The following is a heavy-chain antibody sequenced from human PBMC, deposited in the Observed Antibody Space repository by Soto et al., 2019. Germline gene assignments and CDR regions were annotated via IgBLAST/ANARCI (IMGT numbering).Heavy chain of an antibody. CDR3: AKDYYDSSGYYYALH. CDR1: GFTFSSYA. J-gene: IGHJ4*02. CDR2: ISGSGGST. V-gene: IGHV3-23*01. Sequence: GGSLRLSCAASGFTFSSYAMSWVRQAPGKGLEWVSAISGSGGSTYYAGSVKGRFTISRDNSKNTLYLQMNSLRAEDTAVYYCAKDYYDSSGYYYALHWGQGTLVTVSS. D-gene: IGHD3-22*01.